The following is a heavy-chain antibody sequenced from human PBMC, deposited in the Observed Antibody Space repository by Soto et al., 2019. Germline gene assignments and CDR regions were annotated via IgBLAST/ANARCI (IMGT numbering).Heavy chain of an antibody. Sequence: PSETLSLTCTVSGGSISSSYWSWILQSPEKGLEYIGYISYSGSINYNPSLKSRVTMSVDTSKNQFSLKLRSVTAADTAVYYCARGMAEEQLFYYFDYWGQGDLVSV. CDR2: ISYSGSI. CDR3: ARGMAEEQLFYYFDY. CDR1: GGSISSSY. D-gene: IGHD1-1*01. V-gene: IGHV4-59*01. J-gene: IGHJ4*02.